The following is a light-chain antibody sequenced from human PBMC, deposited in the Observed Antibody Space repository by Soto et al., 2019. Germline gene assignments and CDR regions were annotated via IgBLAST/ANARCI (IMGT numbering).Light chain of an antibody. J-gene: IGLJ3*02. V-gene: IGLV2-8*01. CDR3: SSNAGTNNLRV. CDR1: SSDLGGYNY. Sequence: QSALTQPPSASGSPGQSVTISCTGTSSDLGGYNYVSWYQQHPGKAPKLVIYEVFKRPSGVPDRFSGSKSGNTASLTVSGLQTEDEADYYCSSNAGTNNLRVFGGGTKLTVL. CDR2: EVF.